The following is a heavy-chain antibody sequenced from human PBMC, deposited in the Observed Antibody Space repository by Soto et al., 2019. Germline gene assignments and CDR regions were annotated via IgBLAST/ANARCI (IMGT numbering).Heavy chain of an antibody. J-gene: IGHJ4*02. CDR3: ARRPQKAYDPIDY. CDR1: GYKFSAYC. CDR2: IYPCDFDT. Sequence: PGESLKISCITSGYKFSAYCIALVRQRPGKGLDWMGIIYPCDFDTRYSPSFEGQVTISVDRSTNTAHLQWSSLKASDTAIYYCARRPQKAYDPIDYWGQGTLVTFSS. V-gene: IGHV5-51*01. D-gene: IGHD1-1*01.